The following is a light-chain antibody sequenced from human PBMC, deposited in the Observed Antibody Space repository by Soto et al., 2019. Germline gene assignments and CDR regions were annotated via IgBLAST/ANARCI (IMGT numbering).Light chain of an antibody. CDR1: SSDIGGYNY. Sequence: QSALTQPASVSGSPGQSITISCTGTSSDIGGYNYVSWYQQHPGKAPKVMIYEVSNRPSGVSNRFSGSKSANTASLTISGLQADDEANYYCSSYASGSTLVVFGGGTKLTVL. CDR2: EVS. V-gene: IGLV2-14*01. J-gene: IGLJ3*02. CDR3: SSYASGSTLVV.